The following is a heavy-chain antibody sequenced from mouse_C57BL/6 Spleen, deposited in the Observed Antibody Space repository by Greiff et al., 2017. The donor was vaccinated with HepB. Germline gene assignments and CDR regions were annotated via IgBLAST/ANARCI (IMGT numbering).Heavy chain of an antibody. D-gene: IGHD1-1*01. CDR1: GYSITSGYY. J-gene: IGHJ2*01. V-gene: IGHV3-6*01. Sequence: EVKLMESGPGLVKPSQSLSLTCSVTGYSITSGYYWNWIRQFPGNKLEWMGYISYDGSNNYNPSLKNRISITRDTSKNQFFLKLNSVTTEDTATYYCARATVVATKVDYWGQGTTLTVSS. CDR3: ARATVVATKVDY. CDR2: ISYDGSN.